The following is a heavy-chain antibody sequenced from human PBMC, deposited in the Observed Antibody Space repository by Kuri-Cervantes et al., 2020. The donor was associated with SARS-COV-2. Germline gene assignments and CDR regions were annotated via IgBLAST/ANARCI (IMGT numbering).Heavy chain of an antibody. Sequence: LSLTCAASGFTFSSYGMHWVRQAPGKGLEWVAFISYDGSNKYYVESVKGRFTISRDNSKNTLYLQMNSLRAEDTAVYYCAKDQHGIIVVIAAIDYWGQGTLVTVSS. V-gene: IGHV3-30*18. CDR1: GFTFSSYG. CDR3: AKDQHGIIVVIAAIDY. D-gene: IGHD2-15*01. J-gene: IGHJ4*02. CDR2: ISYDGSNK.